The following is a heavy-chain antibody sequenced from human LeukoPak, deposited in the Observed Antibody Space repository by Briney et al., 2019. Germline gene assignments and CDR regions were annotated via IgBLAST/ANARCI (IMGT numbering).Heavy chain of an antibody. CDR1: GYSFTNYG. V-gene: IGHV1-18*01. CDR2: ISPYNGNT. J-gene: IGHJ5*02. CDR3: ARGTTGYSSSWYDGYYNWFDP. Sequence: ASVKVSCKASGYSFTNYGITWVRQAPGQGLEWMGWISPYNGNTNYAQKLQGRVTMTRDTSISTAYMELSRLRSDDTAVYYCARGTTGYSSSWYDGYYNWFDPWGQGTLVTVSS. D-gene: IGHD6-13*01.